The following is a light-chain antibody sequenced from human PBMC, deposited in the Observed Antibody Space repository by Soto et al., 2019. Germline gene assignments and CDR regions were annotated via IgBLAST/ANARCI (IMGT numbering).Light chain of an antibody. Sequence: AIRMTQSPSSLSASTGDRVTITCRASQGISSYIAWYQQKPGKAPRLLIYAASTLQSGVPSRFSGSGSGTDFTLTISCLQSEDFATYYCQQYYSYPVTFGGGTKVDIK. CDR2: AAS. CDR1: QGISSY. CDR3: QQYYSYPVT. V-gene: IGKV1-8*01. J-gene: IGKJ4*01.